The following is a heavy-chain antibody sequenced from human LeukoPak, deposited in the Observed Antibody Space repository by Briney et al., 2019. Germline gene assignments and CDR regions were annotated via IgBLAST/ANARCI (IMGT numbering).Heavy chain of an antibody. D-gene: IGHD2-15*01. J-gene: IGHJ3*02. CDR3: AKEWSAFDI. Sequence: GGSLRLSCAASGLTVTDYYMHWIRQAPGKGLEWVSFIGGSASNIYYADSVKGRFTISRDNAKNSLYLQMNGLRAEDTAVYYCAKEWSAFDIWGQGTMVTVSS. V-gene: IGHV3-11*04. CDR1: GLTVTDYY. CDR2: IGGSASNI.